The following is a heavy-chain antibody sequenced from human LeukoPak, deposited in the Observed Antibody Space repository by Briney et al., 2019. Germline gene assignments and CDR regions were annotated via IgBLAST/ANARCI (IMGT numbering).Heavy chain of an antibody. V-gene: IGHV4-38-2*02. CDR1: GYSLSSVYY. CDR2: LYHSGST. CDR3: ASEGFYRVRDY. Sequence: SETLSLTCTVSGYSLSSVYYWGWIRQPPGKGVECSGSLYHSGSTYYNPSLKSRVTISVDTSKNQFSLKLSSVTAADTAVYYCASEGFYRVRDYWGQGTLVTVSS. J-gene: IGHJ4*02. D-gene: IGHD3-16*02.